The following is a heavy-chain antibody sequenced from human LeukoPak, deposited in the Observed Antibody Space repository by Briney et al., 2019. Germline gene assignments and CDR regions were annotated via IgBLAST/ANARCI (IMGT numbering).Heavy chain of an antibody. CDR2: IKPNGGNK. J-gene: IGHJ5*02. CDR1: GYTFTSYD. Sequence: GSLKVSCAASGYTFTSYDINWVRQATGKGLEWMGSIKPNGGNKGYAEKFQGRFTMTRNNSISTAYMELSSLRSEDTAVYYCARRYSSSSVRPRFWFDPWGQGTLVTVSS. D-gene: IGHD6-6*01. V-gene: IGHV1-8*01. CDR3: ARRYSSSSVRPRFWFDP.